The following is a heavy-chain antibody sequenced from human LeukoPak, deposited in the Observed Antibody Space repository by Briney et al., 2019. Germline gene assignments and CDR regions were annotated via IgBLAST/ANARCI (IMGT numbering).Heavy chain of an antibody. J-gene: IGHJ6*03. V-gene: IGHV1-8*01. CDR3: ARSRGTTVYYYYMDV. CDR2: VNPNSGNT. Sequence: GASVKVSCKASGYTFSSFDINWVRQVTGQGLEWMGWVNPNSGNTGYAQKFVGRVTMTRNTSINTAYMELSSLRSEDSAVYYCARSRGTTVYYYYMDVWGRGTTVTVSS. D-gene: IGHD1-1*01. CDR1: GYTFSSFD.